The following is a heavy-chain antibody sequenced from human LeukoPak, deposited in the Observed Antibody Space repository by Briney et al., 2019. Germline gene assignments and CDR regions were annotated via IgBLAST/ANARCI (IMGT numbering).Heavy chain of an antibody. D-gene: IGHD5-12*01. CDR2: INHSGST. CDR3: ARLRDYSGYGNWFDP. J-gene: IGHJ5*02. CDR1: GGSFSGYY. V-gene: IGHV4-34*01. Sequence: SETLSLTCAVYGGSFSGYYWSWIRQPPGKGLGWIGEINHSGSTNYNPSLKSRVTISVDTSKNQFSLKLSSVTAADTAVYYCARLRDYSGYGNWFDPWGQGTLVTVSS.